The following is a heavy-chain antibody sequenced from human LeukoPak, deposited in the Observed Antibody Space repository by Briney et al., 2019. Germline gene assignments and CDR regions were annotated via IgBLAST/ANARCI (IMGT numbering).Heavy chain of an antibody. CDR1: GGTFSSYA. CDR2: IIPIFGTA. D-gene: IGHD2-15*01. J-gene: IGHJ6*03. CDR3: ARVGPPYPHLIDNYYYYYYMDV. V-gene: IGHV1-69*05. Sequence: SVKVSCKASGGTFSSYAISWVRQAPGQGLEWLGGIIPIFGTANYAQKFQGRVTITTDESTSTAYMELSSLRSEDTAVYYCARVGPPYPHLIDNYYYYYYMDVWGKGTTVTVSS.